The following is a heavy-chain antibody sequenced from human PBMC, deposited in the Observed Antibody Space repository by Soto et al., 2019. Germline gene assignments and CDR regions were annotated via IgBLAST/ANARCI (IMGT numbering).Heavy chain of an antibody. V-gene: IGHV4-4*07. CDR1: GDSVSSHY. CDR3: AREPLAHSYFDF. CDR2: LYNDERT. Sequence: SETLSLTCTVSGDSVSSHYWSWIRQPAGKGLEWLGRLYNDERTNYNPSLKSRVTMSMDTSKDQFSLKLTSVTAADSAVYFCAREPLAHSYFDFWGQGILVTVSS. J-gene: IGHJ4*02.